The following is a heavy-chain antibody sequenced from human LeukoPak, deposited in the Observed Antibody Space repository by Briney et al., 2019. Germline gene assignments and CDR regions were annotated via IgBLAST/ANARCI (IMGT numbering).Heavy chain of an antibody. D-gene: IGHD2-2*01. CDR2: MNPNSGNT. J-gene: IGHJ4*02. CDR3: ARELYCSSTSCYAFGY. CDR1: GYTFTSYD. Sequence: ASVKVSCKASGYTFTSYDINWVRQATGQGLEWMGWMNPNSGNTGYAQKFQGRVTMTRNTSISTAYMELRSLRSEDTAVYYCARELYCSSTSCYAFGYWGQGTLVTVSS. V-gene: IGHV1-8*01.